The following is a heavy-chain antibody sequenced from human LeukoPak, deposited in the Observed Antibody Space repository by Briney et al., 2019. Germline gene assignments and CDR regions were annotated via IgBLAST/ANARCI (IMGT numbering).Heavy chain of an antibody. J-gene: IGHJ3*02. CDR2: IYFSGST. CDR1: GGSIRSYY. CDR3: ARSSSSSSYTAFDI. Sequence: SETLSLTCTVSGGSIRSYYWSWVRQPAGEGLEWIGRIYFSGSTNYSPSLKSRVTLSIDTSNSQFLLNLHSVTAADTAVYYCARSSSSSSYTAFDIWGQGTMVTVSS. D-gene: IGHD6-13*01. V-gene: IGHV4-4*07.